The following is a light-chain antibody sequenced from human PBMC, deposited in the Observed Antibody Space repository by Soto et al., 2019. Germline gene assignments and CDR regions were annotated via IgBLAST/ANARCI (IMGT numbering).Light chain of an antibody. Sequence: SALTQPASVSASPGQSITISCAGTSSDVGGYNYVSWDQQYPGKAPKLMIYEVSNRPSGVSNRFSGSKSGNTASLTISGLQAEDEADYYCNSYTSSSTWVFGGGTKVTVL. CDR3: NSYTSSSTWV. CDR2: EVS. J-gene: IGLJ3*02. CDR1: SSDVGGYNY. V-gene: IGLV2-14*01.